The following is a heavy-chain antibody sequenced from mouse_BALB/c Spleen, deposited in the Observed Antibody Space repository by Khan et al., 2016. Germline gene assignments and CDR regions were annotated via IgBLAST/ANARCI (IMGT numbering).Heavy chain of an antibody. J-gene: IGHJ4*01. CDR1: GYVFSTFW. V-gene: IGHV1-80*01. D-gene: IGHD2-1*01. CDR2: IYPGDGDT. CDR3: AKVNGNPYYALDL. Sequence: QVQLQQSGAELVRPGSSVKISCKASGYVFSTFWMNWVKQRPGQGLEWIGQIYPGDGDTNYNGKFKGKATLTADNSSSTAYMQLSSLTSEDSAVYCCAKVNGNPYYALDLWGQGTSVTVSS.